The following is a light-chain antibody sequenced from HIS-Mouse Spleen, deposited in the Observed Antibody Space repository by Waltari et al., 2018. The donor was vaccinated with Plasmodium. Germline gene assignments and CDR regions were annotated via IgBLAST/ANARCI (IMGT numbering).Light chain of an antibody. CDR1: ALPKKY. J-gene: IGLJ3*02. CDR2: EDS. V-gene: IGLV3-10*01. Sequence: SYELTQPPSVSVSPGQTARITCSGDALPKKYAYWYQQKSGQAPVLVIYEDSKRPSGIPEVFAGSSAGTMATLTISGAQVEDEADYYGYSTDSSGNHRVFGGGTKLTVL. CDR3: YSTDSSGNHRV.